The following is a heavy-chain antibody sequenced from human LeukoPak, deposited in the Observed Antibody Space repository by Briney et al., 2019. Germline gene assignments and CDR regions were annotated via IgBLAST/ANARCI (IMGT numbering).Heavy chain of an antibody. CDR2: INTNTGNP. V-gene: IGHV7-4-1*02. J-gene: IGHJ4*02. Sequence: GASVKVSCKASGYSFSGYGMLWVRQAPGQGLEYMGWINTNTGNPTYAQGFTGRFVFSLDTSVNTAYLQISSLMAEDTAVYYCARAGAARLSHDYWGQGTLVSVSS. D-gene: IGHD6-6*01. CDR1: GYSFSGYG. CDR3: ARAGAARLSHDY.